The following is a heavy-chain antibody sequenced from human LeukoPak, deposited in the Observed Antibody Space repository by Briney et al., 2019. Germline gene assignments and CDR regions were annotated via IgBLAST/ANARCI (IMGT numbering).Heavy chain of an antibody. D-gene: IGHD3-22*01. CDR1: GVSISSSNSY. Sequence: SETLSLTCTVSGVSISSSNSYWGWIRQPPGKGLEWIGSIYYSGNTYYNASLKSQVSISIDTSKNHFSLKLTSVTAADTAVYYCARGIGSGYTDDWGHGTLVTVSS. CDR3: ARGIGSGYTDD. V-gene: IGHV4-39*02. J-gene: IGHJ4*01. CDR2: IYYSGNT.